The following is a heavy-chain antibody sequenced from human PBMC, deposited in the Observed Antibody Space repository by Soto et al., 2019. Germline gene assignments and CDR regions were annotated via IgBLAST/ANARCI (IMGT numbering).Heavy chain of an antibody. CDR2: IYYSGST. D-gene: IGHD1-7*01. J-gene: IGHJ4*02. Sequence: SETLSLTCTVSGGSISSGGYYWSWIRQHPGKGLEWIGYIYYSGSTYYNPSLKSRVTISVDTSKNQFSLKLSSVTAADTAVYYCASSIENNWNYSPYYFDYWGQGTLVTVSS. CDR3: ASSIENNWNYSPYYFDY. V-gene: IGHV4-31*03. CDR1: GGSISSGGYY.